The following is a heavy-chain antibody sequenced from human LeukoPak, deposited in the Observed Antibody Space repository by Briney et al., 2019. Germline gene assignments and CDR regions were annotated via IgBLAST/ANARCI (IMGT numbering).Heavy chain of an antibody. CDR3: SRDPVWGSA. V-gene: IGHV4-59*01. J-gene: IGHJ5*02. CDR1: GGSFNSDF. D-gene: IGHD7-27*01. CDR2: TYYRGST. Sequence: NPSETLSLTCTISGGSFNSDFWSWIRQPPGKGLEWIGNTYYRGSTNYNPSLKSRVTISVDTSKNQFSLKLSSVTAADTAVYYCSRDPVWGSAWGQGTLVTVSS.